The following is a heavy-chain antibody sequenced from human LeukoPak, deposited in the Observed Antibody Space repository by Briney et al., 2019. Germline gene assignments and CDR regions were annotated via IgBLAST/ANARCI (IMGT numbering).Heavy chain of an antibody. V-gene: IGHV3-21*01. CDR1: GFTFSKYI. D-gene: IGHD5-12*01. Sequence: GGSLRLSCADSGFTFSKYIMNWVRQAPGKGLEWVSSITNSSSYIYYADSVKGRFTSSRDNAKNSLYLQMNSLRADDTAVYYCARSYDGRGFSDWGQGTLVTVSS. CDR2: ITNSSSYI. CDR3: ARSYDGRGFSD. J-gene: IGHJ4*02.